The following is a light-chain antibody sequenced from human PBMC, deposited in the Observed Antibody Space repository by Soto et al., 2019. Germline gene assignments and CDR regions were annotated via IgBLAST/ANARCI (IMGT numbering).Light chain of an antibody. Sequence: QSVLTQPPSVSGAPGRRVTISCTGSSSNIGAGYDVHWYQQLPGTAPKLLIYGNNNRPSGVPDRFSGSKSGTSASLAITGLQAEDEADYYCQSYDSSLSGSYVFGTGTQLTVL. CDR3: QSYDSSLSGSYV. V-gene: IGLV1-40*01. CDR2: GNN. CDR1: SSNIGAGYD. J-gene: IGLJ1*01.